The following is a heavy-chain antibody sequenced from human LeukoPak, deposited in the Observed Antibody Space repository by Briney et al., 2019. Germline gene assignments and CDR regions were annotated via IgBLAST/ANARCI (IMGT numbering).Heavy chain of an antibody. CDR1: GFTFSSYG. D-gene: IGHD5-24*01. CDR2: ISYDGSNK. V-gene: IGHV3-30*18. J-gene: IGHJ4*02. Sequence: GGSLRLSCAASGFTFSSYGMHWVRQAPGKGLEWVAVISYDGSNKYYADSVKGRFTISRDNSKNTLYLQMNSLRAEDTAVYYCAKFGMATVNFDYWGQGTLVTVSS. CDR3: AKFGMATVNFDY.